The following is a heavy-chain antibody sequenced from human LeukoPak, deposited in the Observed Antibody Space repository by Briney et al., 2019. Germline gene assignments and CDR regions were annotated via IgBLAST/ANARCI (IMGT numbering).Heavy chain of an antibody. Sequence: SETLSLTCTVSGGSISSSYWSWIRQPPGKGLEWIGYIYYTGSTNYNSSLKSRVTISVDTSKNQFSLKLSSVTPEDTAVYYCARGLGYYGDYPDYWGQGTLVTVSS. D-gene: IGHD4-17*01. V-gene: IGHV4-59*12. J-gene: IGHJ4*02. CDR1: GGSISSSY. CDR3: ARGLGYYGDYPDY. CDR2: IYYTGST.